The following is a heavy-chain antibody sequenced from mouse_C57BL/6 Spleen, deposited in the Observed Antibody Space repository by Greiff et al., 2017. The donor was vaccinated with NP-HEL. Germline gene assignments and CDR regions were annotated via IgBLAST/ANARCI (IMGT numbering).Heavy chain of an antibody. CDR1: GYTFTDYY. D-gene: IGHD4-1*01. CDR2: INPNNGGT. Sequence: EVQLQQSGPELVKPGASVKISCKASGYTFTDYYMNWVKQSHGKSLEWIGDINPNNGGTSYKQKFKGKATLTVDKASSTAYMKLRSLTSEDSAVXSCASWLTGTDAMDYWGKGTSVTVSS. V-gene: IGHV1-26*01. J-gene: IGHJ4*01. CDR3: ASWLTGTDAMDY.